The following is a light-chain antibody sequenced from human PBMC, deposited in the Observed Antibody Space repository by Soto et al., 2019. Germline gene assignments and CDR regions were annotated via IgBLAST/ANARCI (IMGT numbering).Light chain of an antibody. CDR2: SNS. J-gene: IGLJ3*02. Sequence: QSVLTQPPSASGTPGQRVTISCSGSRSTIGTNAVNWYQQLPGAAPKLLIYSNSQRPSGVPDRFSGSKSGTSGSLAISGLQSDDEAVYYCASWDDSLNGEGVFGGGTKLTVL. CDR1: RSTIGTNA. CDR3: ASWDDSLNGEGV. V-gene: IGLV1-44*01.